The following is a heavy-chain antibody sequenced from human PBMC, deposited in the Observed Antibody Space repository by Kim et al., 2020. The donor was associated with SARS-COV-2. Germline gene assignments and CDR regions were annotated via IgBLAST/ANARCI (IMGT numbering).Heavy chain of an antibody. Sequence: GESLKISCKGSGYSFTSYWISWVRQMPGKGLEWMGRIDPSDSYTNYSPSFQGHVTISADKSISTAYLQWSSLKASDTAMYYCARGTRGYSYGYEGGFDYWGQGTLVTVSS. CDR3: ARGTRGYSYGYEGGFDY. CDR1: GYSFTSYW. J-gene: IGHJ4*02. CDR2: IDPSDSYT. D-gene: IGHD5-18*01. V-gene: IGHV5-10-1*01.